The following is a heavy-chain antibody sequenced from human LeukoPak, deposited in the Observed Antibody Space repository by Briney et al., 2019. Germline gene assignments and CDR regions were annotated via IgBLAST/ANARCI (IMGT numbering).Heavy chain of an antibody. CDR2: IFYSGST. V-gene: IGHV4-39*07. Sequence: PSETLSLTCTVSSGSISTSNYYWGWVRQPPGKALEWIGNIFYSGSTYYNPSLKSRVTISVDTSKNQFSLKLSSVTAADTAVYYCQVVVNGFDPHWGQGTLVTVSS. J-gene: IGHJ4*02. CDR3: QVVVNGFDPH. D-gene: IGHD3-22*01. CDR1: SGSISTSNYY.